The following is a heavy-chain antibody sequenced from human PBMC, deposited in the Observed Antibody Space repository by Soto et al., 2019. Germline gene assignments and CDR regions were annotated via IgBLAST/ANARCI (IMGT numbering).Heavy chain of an antibody. CDR3: AMYYDSSGYYLAHYYYYGMDV. D-gene: IGHD3-22*01. CDR2: IIPIFGTA. J-gene: IGHJ6*02. V-gene: IGHV1-69*13. CDR1: GGTFSSYA. Sequence: SVKVSCKASGGTFSSYAISWVRQAPGQGLEWMGGIIPIFGTANYAQKFQGRVTITADESTSTAYMELSSLRSEDTAVYYCAMYYDSSGYYLAHYYYYGMDVWGQETTVTVSS.